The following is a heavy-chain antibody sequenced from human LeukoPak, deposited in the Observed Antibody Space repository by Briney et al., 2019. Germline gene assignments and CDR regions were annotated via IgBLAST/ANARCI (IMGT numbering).Heavy chain of an antibody. CDR1: GGTFISYT. CDR2: IIPILGIA. Sequence: SVKVSCKASGGTFISYTISWVRQAPGQGLEWMGRIIPILGIANYAQKFQGRVTITADKSTSTAYMELSSLRSEDTAVYYCARDLGNYVVRWFDPWGQGTLVTVSS. D-gene: IGHD4-11*01. V-gene: IGHV1-69*04. CDR3: ARDLGNYVVRWFDP. J-gene: IGHJ5*02.